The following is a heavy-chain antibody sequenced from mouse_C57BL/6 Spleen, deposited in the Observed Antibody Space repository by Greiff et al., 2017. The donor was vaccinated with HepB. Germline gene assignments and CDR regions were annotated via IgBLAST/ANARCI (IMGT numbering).Heavy chain of an antibody. D-gene: IGHD2-2*01. J-gene: IGHJ3*01. Sequence: QVQLQQPGPELVQPGASVKLSCKASGYTFTSSWMHWVKLRPGPGLEWIGIINPSNGGTNYNETFQSKTTLTVDKSSSTADMPLSSLTSEDAAVDYGAEGSSRVTDWFAYWGQGTRVTVSA. CDR2: INPSNGGT. V-gene: IGHV1-53*01. CDR1: GYTFTSSW. CDR3: AEGSSRVTDWFAY.